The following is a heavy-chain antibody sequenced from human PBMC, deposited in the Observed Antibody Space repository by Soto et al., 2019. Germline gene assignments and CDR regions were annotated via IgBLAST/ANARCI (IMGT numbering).Heavy chain of an antibody. Sequence: QVQLEQSGAEVKKPGSSVKVSCKASGGTFRTSAISWVRQAPGQGLEWMGGIMPIFRTPDYAQKFQGRVIITADEFTGTAYMELSGLRSDDTAVYYCALDTDRTQLGGNYYSIVGVWGQGTTITVYS. CDR3: ALDTDRTQLGGNYYSIVGV. J-gene: IGHJ6*02. D-gene: IGHD3-3*02. V-gene: IGHV1-69*12. CDR2: IMPIFRTP. CDR1: GGTFRTSA.